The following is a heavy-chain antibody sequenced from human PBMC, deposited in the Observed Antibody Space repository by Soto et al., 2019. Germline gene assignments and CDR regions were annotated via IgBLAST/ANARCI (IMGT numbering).Heavy chain of an antibody. CDR1: GDSVSSNSAG. CDR2: TYYRSKWYN. V-gene: IGHV6-1*01. J-gene: IGHJ4*02. Sequence: SQTLSLTCVISGDSVSSNSAGWNWIRQSPSRGLEWLGRTYYRSKWYNGYAVSVKSRITINPDTSKNQFTLQLNSVTPEDTAVYYCARVEHLADGSFDYWGQGTRVTVSS. CDR3: ARVEHLADGSFDY.